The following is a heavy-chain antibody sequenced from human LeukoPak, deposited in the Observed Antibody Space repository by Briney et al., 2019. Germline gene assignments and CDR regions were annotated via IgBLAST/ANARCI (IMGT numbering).Heavy chain of an antibody. CDR3: AKDLLGYCSGGSCVSWFDP. V-gene: IGHV3-43*02. CDR2: ISGDGGST. CDR1: GFTFDDYA. D-gene: IGHD2-15*01. Sequence: GGSLRLSCAASGFTFDDYAMHWVRQAPGKGLEWVSLISGDGGSTYYADSVKGRFTISRDNSKNSLYLQMSSLRTEDTALYYCAKDLLGYCSGGSCVSWFDPWGQGTLGTVSS. J-gene: IGHJ5*02.